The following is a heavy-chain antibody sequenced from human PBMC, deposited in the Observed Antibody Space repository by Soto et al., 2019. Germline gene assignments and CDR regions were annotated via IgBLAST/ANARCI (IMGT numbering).Heavy chain of an antibody. V-gene: IGHV3-49*03. Sequence: PGGSLRLSCPASGFPFGDYAMSWFRQAPGKGLEWVGFIRSKAYGGTTEYAASVKGRFTISRDDSKSIAYLQMNSLKTEDTAVYYCSTNYYDSSGYDNWFDPWGQGTLVTVSS. J-gene: IGHJ5*02. CDR3: STNYYDSSGYDNWFDP. D-gene: IGHD3-22*01. CDR2: IRSKAYGGTT. CDR1: GFPFGDYA.